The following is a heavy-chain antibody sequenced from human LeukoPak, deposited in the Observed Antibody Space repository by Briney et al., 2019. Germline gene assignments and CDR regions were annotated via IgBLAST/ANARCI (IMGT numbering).Heavy chain of an antibody. Sequence: PSETLSLTCTVSGGSIGSGSYYWSWIRQPAGKGLEWIGRIYTSGSTNYNPSLKSRVTISVDTSKNQFSLKLSSVTAADTAVYYCASGLRYFDLYYWGQGTLVTVSS. CDR2: IYTSGST. J-gene: IGHJ4*02. CDR3: ASGLRYFDLYY. V-gene: IGHV4-61*02. D-gene: IGHD3-9*01. CDR1: GGSIGSGSYY.